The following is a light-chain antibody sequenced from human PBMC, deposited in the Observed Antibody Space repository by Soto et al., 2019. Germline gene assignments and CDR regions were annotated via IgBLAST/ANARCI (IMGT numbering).Light chain of an antibody. CDR1: QSVSSN. CDR2: DAS. Sequence: EIVLTQSPGTLSFSPWARATLSCRSSQSVSSNLAWYQQKPGQAPRLLIYDASNRATGIPARFSGSGSGTDFTLTIRRLETEDFAVYYCQQRNNWPPEITCGKGQRLELK. V-gene: IGKV3-11*01. J-gene: IGKJ5*01. CDR3: QQRNNWPPEIT.